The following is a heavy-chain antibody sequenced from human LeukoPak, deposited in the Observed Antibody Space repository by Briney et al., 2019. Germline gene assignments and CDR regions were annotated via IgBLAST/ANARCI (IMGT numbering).Heavy chain of an antibody. D-gene: IGHD3-9*01. Sequence: GGSLRLSCAASGFSFSSDSMNWVRQAPVKGLEWLSYISSSSTTIYYADSVKGRFTVSRDNAKNTLYLQMNSLRAEDTAVYYCAKDLGAELVLRYFDWLLGAFDIWGQGTMVTVSS. V-gene: IGHV3-48*01. CDR3: AKDLGAELVLRYFDWLLGAFDI. CDR1: GFSFSSDS. J-gene: IGHJ3*02. CDR2: ISSSSTTI.